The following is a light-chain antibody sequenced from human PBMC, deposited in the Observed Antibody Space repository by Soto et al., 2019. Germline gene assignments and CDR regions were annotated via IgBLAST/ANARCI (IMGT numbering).Light chain of an antibody. Sequence: QSVLTQPPSASGTPGQRVSIPCSGSNSNIGSKYVYWYQQLPGTAPKLLMYRNNQRPSGVPDRFSGSKSGTSASLAISGLRSEDEADYYCAAWDNNLGGPAFGGGTKLTVL. CDR3: AAWDNNLGGPA. V-gene: IGLV1-47*01. J-gene: IGLJ2*01. CDR2: RNN. CDR1: NSNIGSKY.